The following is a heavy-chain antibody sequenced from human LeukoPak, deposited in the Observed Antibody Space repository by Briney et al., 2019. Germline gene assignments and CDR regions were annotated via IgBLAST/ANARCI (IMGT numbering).Heavy chain of an antibody. CDR2: IRHREYGGTA. J-gene: IGHJ4*02. V-gene: IGHV3-49*03. CDR3: ARERAGDVDY. Sequence: GWPLRLSCATSGFNFGVVAMDWIRQAPGKGLEGVGFIRHREYGGTAEYAASVNGRFAISRDDSKSIVYLQMNDLRTEDTGVYYCARERAGDVDYWGLGTLVTVSS. CDR1: GFNFGVVA.